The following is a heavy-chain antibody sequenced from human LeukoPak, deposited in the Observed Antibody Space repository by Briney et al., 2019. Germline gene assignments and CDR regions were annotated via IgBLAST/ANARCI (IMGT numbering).Heavy chain of an antibody. V-gene: IGHV4-34*01. CDR3: ARLSHIAAAGAYSYYSLDV. Sequence: SETLSLTCAVYGGSFSGYYWSWIRQPPGKGLEWIGEINHSGSTNYNPSLKSRVTISVDTSKNQYSLKVTSVTTADTAVYYCARLSHIAAAGAYSYYSLDVWGQGTTVTVSS. D-gene: IGHD6-13*01. J-gene: IGHJ6*02. CDR1: GGSFSGYY. CDR2: INHSGST.